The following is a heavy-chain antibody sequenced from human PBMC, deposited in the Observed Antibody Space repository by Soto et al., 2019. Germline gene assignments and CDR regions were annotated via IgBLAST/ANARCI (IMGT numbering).Heavy chain of an antibody. D-gene: IGHD3-10*01. V-gene: IGHV4-31*09. CDR1: GGSISSGGYY. CDR2: IYYSGST. J-gene: IGHJ5*02. Sequence: SETLSLTCTVSGGSISSGGYYWSWIRQHPGKGLEWIGYIYYSGSTYYNPSLKSRVTISVDRSKNQFSLKLSSVTAADTAVYYCATRGITNWFDPWGQGTLVTVSS. CDR3: ATRGITNWFDP.